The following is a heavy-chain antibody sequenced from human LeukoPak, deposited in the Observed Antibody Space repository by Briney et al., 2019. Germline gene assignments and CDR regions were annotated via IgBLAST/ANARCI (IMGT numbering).Heavy chain of an antibody. CDR1: GYTFISPY. V-gene: IGHV1-46*01. J-gene: IGHJ4*02. D-gene: IGHD6-19*01. CDR2: INPGGGST. Sequence: ASVKVSCKASGYTFISPYMHWVRQAPGQGLERMGIINPGGGSTSYAQKFQGRVAMTRDTSTSTVYMELSSLRSEDTAVYYCASDGYSSGWYVLDYWGQGTLVTVSS. CDR3: ASDGYSSGWYVLDY.